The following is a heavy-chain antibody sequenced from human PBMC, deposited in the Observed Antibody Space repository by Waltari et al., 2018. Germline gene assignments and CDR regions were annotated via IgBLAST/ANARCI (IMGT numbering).Heavy chain of an antibody. CDR3: ARGGGDYPRNWFDP. J-gene: IGHJ5*02. Sequence: QVHLQESGSGLVKPSETLSLTCTVPGGSITSDYWSWIRQSPGKGLEWIGYIYDSGNTNYNPSLKSRVTISVDTSKNQFSLKLASVTAADTAVYYCARGGGDYPRNWFDPWGQGTLVTVSS. CDR1: GGSITSDY. V-gene: IGHV4-59*01. CDR2: IYDSGNT. D-gene: IGHD4-17*01.